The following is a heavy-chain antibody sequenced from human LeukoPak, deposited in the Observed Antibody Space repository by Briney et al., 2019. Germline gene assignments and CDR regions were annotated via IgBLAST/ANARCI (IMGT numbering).Heavy chain of an antibody. CDR1: GDTFTSYY. V-gene: IGHV1-46*01. CDR3: ARDSGDWTVDY. CDR2: INPSGGTT. Sequence: ASVKVSCKASGDTFTSYYMDWVRQAPGQGLEWMGIINPSGGTTNYAQKFQGRGTMTRDTSTSTDYLELTSLRSEDTAVYYCARDSGDWTVDYWGQGTLVTVSS. J-gene: IGHJ4*02. D-gene: IGHD2-21*02.